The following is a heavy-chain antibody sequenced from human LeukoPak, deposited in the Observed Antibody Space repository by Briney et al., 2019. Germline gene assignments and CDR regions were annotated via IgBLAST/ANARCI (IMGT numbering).Heavy chain of an antibody. CDR1: GGSISSSSYY. D-gene: IGHD6-19*01. CDR2: IYYSGST. J-gene: IGHJ4*02. CDR3: ASHPYSSGWYVDY. V-gene: IGHV4-39*01. Sequence: SETLSLTCTVSGGSISSSSYYWGWIRQPPGKGLEWIGSIYYSGSTYYNPSLKSRVTISVDTSKNQFSLEVNSVTAADTAVYYCASHPYSSGWYVDYWGQGTLVTVSS.